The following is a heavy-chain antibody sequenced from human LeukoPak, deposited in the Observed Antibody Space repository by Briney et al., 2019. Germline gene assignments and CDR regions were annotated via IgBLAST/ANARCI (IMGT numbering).Heavy chain of an antibody. CDR2: INHSGST. CDR1: GFTFSNAW. V-gene: IGHV4-34*01. CDR3: ASGGTTGDY. D-gene: IGHD1-14*01. J-gene: IGHJ4*02. Sequence: GSLRLSCAASGFTFSNAWMSWVRQPPGKGLEWIGEINHSGSTRYNPSLKSRLTISVDTSKNQFSLKLSSVTAADTAVYYCASGGTTGDYWGQGTLVTVSS.